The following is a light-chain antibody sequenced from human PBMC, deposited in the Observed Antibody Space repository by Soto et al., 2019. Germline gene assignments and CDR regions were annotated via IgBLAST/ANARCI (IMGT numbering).Light chain of an antibody. CDR3: QQYDNLPIT. V-gene: IGKV1-33*01. CDR2: DAS. Sequence: DTPMTQSPSSLSASVGDRVTITCQASQGISTYLNWYQQKPGKAPKVLIYDASTLETGVPSRFSGSGSGTDFTFTISSLRPEDIATYYCQQYDNLPITFGQGTRLEI. CDR1: QGISTY. J-gene: IGKJ5*01.